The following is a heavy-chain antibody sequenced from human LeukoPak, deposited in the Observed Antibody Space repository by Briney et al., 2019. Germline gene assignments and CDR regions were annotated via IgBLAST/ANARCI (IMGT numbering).Heavy chain of an antibody. Sequence: GGSLRLSCAASGFTFSSYGMHWVRQAPGKGLEWVAFIRYDGSNKYYADSVKGRFTISRDNSKNTLYLQMNSLRAEDTAVYYCALGERRDFDYWGQGTLVTVSS. CDR2: IRYDGSNK. CDR1: GFTFSSYG. J-gene: IGHJ4*02. V-gene: IGHV3-30*02. CDR3: ALGERRDFDY. D-gene: IGHD3-16*01.